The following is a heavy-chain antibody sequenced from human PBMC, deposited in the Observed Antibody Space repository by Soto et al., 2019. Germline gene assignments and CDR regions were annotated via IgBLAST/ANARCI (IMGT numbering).Heavy chain of an antibody. J-gene: IGHJ4*02. CDR1: GFTFNKHA. CDR2: ISGSGSST. D-gene: IGHD6-19*01. CDR3: PSLPVLITVISSLDN. V-gene: IGHV3-23*01. Sequence: PGGSLRLSCVASGFTFNKHALAWVRQAPGKGLEWVSAISGSGSSTYDSDSVKGRFTISRDNSNNTLYLQMNSLRAEDTAIYYCPSLPVLITVISSLDNWCQGTPVTVS.